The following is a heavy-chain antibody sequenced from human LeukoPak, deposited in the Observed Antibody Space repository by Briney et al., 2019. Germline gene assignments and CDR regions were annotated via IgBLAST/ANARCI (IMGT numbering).Heavy chain of an antibody. D-gene: IGHD3-22*01. V-gene: IGHV4-30-2*01. Sequence: SETLSLTCAVSGGSISSGGYSWSWIRQPPGKGLEWIGYIYHSGSTYYNPSLKSRVTISVDRSKNQFSLKLSSVTAADTAVYYCAREKAYYYDSSGYQGEFDYWGQGTLVTVSS. CDR1: GGSISSGGYS. J-gene: IGHJ4*02. CDR2: IYHSGST. CDR3: AREKAYYYDSSGYQGEFDY.